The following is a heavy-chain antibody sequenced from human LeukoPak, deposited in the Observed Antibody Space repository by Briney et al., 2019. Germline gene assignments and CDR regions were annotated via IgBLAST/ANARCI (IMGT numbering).Heavy chain of an antibody. J-gene: IGHJ4*02. D-gene: IGHD1-26*01. CDR3: ATKTSGSYPFDY. Sequence: GGSLRLSCAASGFTFTSYSMNWVRQAPGKGLEWVSSISSSSTSIYYADSVKGRFTISRDNAKKSLYLQMNSLRAEDTAVYYCATKTSGSYPFDYWGQGTLVTVSS. CDR1: GFTFTSYS. CDR2: ISSSSTSI. V-gene: IGHV3-21*01.